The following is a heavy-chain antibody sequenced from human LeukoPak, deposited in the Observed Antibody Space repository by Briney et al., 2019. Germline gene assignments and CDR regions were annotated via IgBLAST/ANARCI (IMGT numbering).Heavy chain of an antibody. D-gene: IGHD2-2*03. CDR1: GGSISSGDYY. CDR3: ARVVGYCSSTSCLNWFDP. V-gene: IGHV4-30-4*01. J-gene: IGHJ5*02. CDR2: IYYSGST. Sequence: SETLSLTCTVSGGSISSGDYYWSWIRQPPGKGLEWIGYIYYSGSTYYNPSLKSRVTISVDTSKNQFSLKLNSVTAADTAVYYCARVVGYCSSTSCLNWFDPWGQGTLVTVSS.